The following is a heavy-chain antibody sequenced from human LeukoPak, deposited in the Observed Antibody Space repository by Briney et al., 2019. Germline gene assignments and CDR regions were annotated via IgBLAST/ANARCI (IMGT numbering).Heavy chain of an antibody. D-gene: IGHD2/OR15-2a*01. V-gene: IGHV4-31*11. CDR2: IYYSGST. Sequence: SETLSLTCAVYGGSFSGYYWSWIRQHPGKGLEWIGYIYYSGSTYYNPSLKSRVTISVDTSKNQFSLKLSSVTAADTAVYYCAGHHPRNTVDFWGQGTLVTVSS. J-gene: IGHJ4*02. CDR3: AGHHPRNTVDF. CDR1: GGSFSGYY.